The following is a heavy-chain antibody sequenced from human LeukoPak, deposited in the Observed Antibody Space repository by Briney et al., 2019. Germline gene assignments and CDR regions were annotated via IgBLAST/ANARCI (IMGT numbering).Heavy chain of an antibody. CDR2: IYYSGST. CDR1: GGSISSYY. D-gene: IGHD5-18*01. J-gene: IGHJ5*02. Sequence: SETLSLTCTVSGGSISSYYWSWTRQPPGKGLEWIGYIYYSGSTNYNPSLKSRVTISVDTSKNQFSLKLSSVTAADTAVYYCARGGYSYGLPTWGQGTLVTVSS. CDR3: ARGGYSYGLPT. V-gene: IGHV4-59*08.